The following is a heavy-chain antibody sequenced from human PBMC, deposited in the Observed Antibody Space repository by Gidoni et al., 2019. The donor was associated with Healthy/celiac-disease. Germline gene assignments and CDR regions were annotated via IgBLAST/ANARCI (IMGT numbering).Heavy chain of an antibody. J-gene: IGHJ2*01. D-gene: IGHD2-21*02. CDR1: VFTFSSYS. CDR3: AREIAYCGGDCYSDWYFDL. Sequence: EVQLVESGGGLVQPGGSLRLSCAASVFTFSSYSMNWVRQAPGKGLEWVSYISSSSSTIYYADSVKGRFTISRDNAKNSLYLQMNSLRDEDTAVYYCAREIAYCGGDCYSDWYFDLWGRGTLVTVSS. V-gene: IGHV3-48*02. CDR2: ISSSSSTI.